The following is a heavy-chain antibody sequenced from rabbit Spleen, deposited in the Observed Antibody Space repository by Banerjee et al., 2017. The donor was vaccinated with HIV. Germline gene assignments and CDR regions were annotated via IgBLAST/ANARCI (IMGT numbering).Heavy chain of an antibody. CDR3: ARDLTDVIGWNFGW. V-gene: IGHV1S40*01. J-gene: IGHJ4*01. CDR2: IAGTSSGFT. D-gene: IGHD1-1*01. CDR1: GFSFSSSDY. Sequence: QSLEESGGDLVKPGASLTLTCTASGFSFSSSDYMCWVRQAPGKGLEWIACIAGTSSGFTYSATWAKGRFTFSKTSSTTVTLQMTSLTAADTATYFCARDLTDVIGWNFGWWGQGTLVTVS.